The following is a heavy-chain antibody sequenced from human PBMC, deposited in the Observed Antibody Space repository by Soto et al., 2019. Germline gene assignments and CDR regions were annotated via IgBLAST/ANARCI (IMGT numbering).Heavy chain of an antibody. D-gene: IGHD5-12*01. Sequence: QVQLVESGGGVVQPGRSLRLSCAASGFTFSSYGMHWVRKAPGKGMDWVAVISYDGSNKYYADSVKGRCTISRDNSKNILYMHMKSLRAEETAVYYCAKVFGSVATAYYYYDMDVWCKGTTVIVSS. V-gene: IGHV3-30*18. J-gene: IGHJ6*03. CDR3: AKVFGSVATAYYYYDMDV. CDR1: GFTFSSYG. CDR2: ISYDGSNK.